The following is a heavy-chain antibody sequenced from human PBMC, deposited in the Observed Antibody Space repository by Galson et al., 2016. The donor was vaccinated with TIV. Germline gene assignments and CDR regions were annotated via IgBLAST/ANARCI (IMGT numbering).Heavy chain of an antibody. CDR1: GASISFGSYS. V-gene: IGHV4-61*02. D-gene: IGHD1-26*01. Sequence: TLSLTCTVSGASISFGSYSWSWIRQPAGKGLEWIGRIYTRGNTKYNPSLISRVTISLDTSKNQLSLELSSVTAADTAVYYCARDSSLVGSTVLDYWGQGFLVTVSS. J-gene: IGHJ4*02. CDR3: ARDSSLVGSTVLDY. CDR2: IYTRGNT.